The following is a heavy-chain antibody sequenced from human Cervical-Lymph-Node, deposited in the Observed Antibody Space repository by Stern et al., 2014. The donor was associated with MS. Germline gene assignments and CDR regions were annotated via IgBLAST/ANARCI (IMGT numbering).Heavy chain of an antibody. CDR1: GGSISSYY. D-gene: IGHD5-24*01. J-gene: IGHJ3*02. CDR3: ARDGDGSDAFDI. V-gene: IGHV4-59*01. CDR2: IYYSGST. Sequence: QLQLQESGPGLVKPSETLSLTCTVSGGSISSYYWSWIRQPPGKGLEWIGYIYYSGSTNYNPSLKSRVTISVDTSKNQFSLKLSSVTAADTAVYYCARDGDGSDAFDIWGQGTMVTVSS.